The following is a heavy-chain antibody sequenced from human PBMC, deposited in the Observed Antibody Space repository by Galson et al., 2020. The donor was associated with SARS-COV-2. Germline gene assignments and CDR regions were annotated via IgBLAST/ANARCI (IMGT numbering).Heavy chain of an antibody. CDR3: ARTSMIPLYYYYYGMDV. CDR2: IYYSGST. V-gene: IGHV4-59*01. Sequence: ASETLSLTCTVSGGSISSYYWSWIRQPPGKGLEWSGYIYYSGSTNYNPSLKSRVTISVDTSKNQFSLKLSSVTAADTAVYYCARTSMIPLYYYYYGMDVWGQGTTVTVSS. CDR1: GGSISSYY. D-gene: IGHD3-16*01. J-gene: IGHJ6*02.